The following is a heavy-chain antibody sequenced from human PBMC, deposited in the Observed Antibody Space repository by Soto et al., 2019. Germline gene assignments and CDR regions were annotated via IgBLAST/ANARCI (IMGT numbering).Heavy chain of an antibody. CDR1: GFTFSSYG. CDR2: ISYDGSNK. J-gene: IGHJ4*02. V-gene: IGHV3-30*18. CDR3: AKDLTLYYYDSSGMDY. Sequence: PVGSLRLSGAASGFTFSSYGMHWVRQAPGRGLEWVAVISYDGSNKYYADSVKGRFTISRDNSKNTLYLQMNSLRAEDTAVYYCAKDLTLYYYDSSGMDYWGQGTLVTVSS. D-gene: IGHD3-22*01.